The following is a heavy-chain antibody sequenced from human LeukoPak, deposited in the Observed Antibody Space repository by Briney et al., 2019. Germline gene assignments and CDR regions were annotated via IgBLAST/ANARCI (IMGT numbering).Heavy chain of an antibody. CDR3: ARIEGGTGTTSD. V-gene: IGHV1-2*02. D-gene: IGHD2-21*02. CDR1: GYTFTRYY. J-gene: IGHJ4*02. Sequence: ASVKVSCKASGYTFTRYYIHWVRQAPGQGLEWMGYINPNSGGANYAQRFQGRVTMTRDTSISTAYMDLSRLRSDDTAVYYCARIEGGTGTTSDWGQGTLVTVSS. CDR2: INPNSGGA.